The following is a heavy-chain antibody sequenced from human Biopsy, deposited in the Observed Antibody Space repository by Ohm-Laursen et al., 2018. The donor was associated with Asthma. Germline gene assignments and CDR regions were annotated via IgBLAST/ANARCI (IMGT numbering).Heavy chain of an antibody. CDR1: GFTFSDYY. Sequence: SLRLSCAASGFTFSDYYMSWIRQAPGKGLEWVSYISSSGSTIYYADSVKGRFTISRDNAKNSLYLQMNSLGAEDTAVYYCAREGVNYYDSSGYLEYWGQGTLVTVPS. D-gene: IGHD3-22*01. J-gene: IGHJ4*02. CDR3: AREGVNYYDSSGYLEY. CDR2: ISSSGSTI. V-gene: IGHV3-11*01.